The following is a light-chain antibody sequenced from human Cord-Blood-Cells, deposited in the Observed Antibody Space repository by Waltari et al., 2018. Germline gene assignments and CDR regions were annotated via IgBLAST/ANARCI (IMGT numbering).Light chain of an antibody. CDR2: EVS. CDR3: SSYAGSNNVV. CDR1: SSDVGGYNY. Sequence: QSALTQPPSASGSHGPSVTISCTGTSSDVGGYNYVSWYQQHPGKAPKLMIYEVSKRPSGVPDRFSGSKSGNTAALTVSGLQAEDEADYYCSSYAGSNNVVFGGGTKLTVL. J-gene: IGLJ2*01. V-gene: IGLV2-8*01.